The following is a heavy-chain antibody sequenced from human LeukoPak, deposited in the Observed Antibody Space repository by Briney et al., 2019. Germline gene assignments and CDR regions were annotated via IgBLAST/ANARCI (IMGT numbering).Heavy chain of an antibody. J-gene: IGHJ4*02. D-gene: IGHD6-19*01. V-gene: IGHV4-59*02. Sequence: SETLSLTCTVSGGSVSNIHWSWIRQSTEKGLEWIGYAYDSGISNYNPSLESRVTLSVDTSKNQFSLRLTSVTAADTAVYFCARRAGTGTPVYFDYWGQGVLVTVSS. CDR1: GGSVSNIH. CDR3: ARRAGTGTPVYFDY. CDR2: AYDSGIS.